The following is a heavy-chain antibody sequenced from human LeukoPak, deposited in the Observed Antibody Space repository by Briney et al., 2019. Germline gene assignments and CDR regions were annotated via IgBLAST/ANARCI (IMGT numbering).Heavy chain of an antibody. D-gene: IGHD3-10*01. Sequence: SETLSLTCAVYGGSFSGYYWSWIRQPPGKGLEWIGENNHSGSTNYNPSLKSRVTISVDTSKNQFSLKLSSVTAADTAVYYCARGVPKLLWFGEPAAIRYYFDYWGQGTLVTVSS. CDR2: NNHSGST. V-gene: IGHV4-34*01. CDR1: GGSFSGYY. CDR3: ARGVPKLLWFGEPAAIRYYFDY. J-gene: IGHJ4*02.